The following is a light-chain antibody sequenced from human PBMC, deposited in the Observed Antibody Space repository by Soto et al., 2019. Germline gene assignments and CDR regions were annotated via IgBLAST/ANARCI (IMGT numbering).Light chain of an antibody. CDR1: ISDVGGYNY. Sequence: SALTQPASVAGSARQSITLSCPGTISDVGGYNYVSWYQQYPGKAPKLMIYEVSNRPSGFSNRFSGSKSGNTASLTISGLQAEDEADYYCSSYTSSSTYDFGTGTKGTVL. V-gene: IGLV2-14*01. CDR2: EVS. CDR3: SSYTSSSTYD. J-gene: IGLJ1*01.